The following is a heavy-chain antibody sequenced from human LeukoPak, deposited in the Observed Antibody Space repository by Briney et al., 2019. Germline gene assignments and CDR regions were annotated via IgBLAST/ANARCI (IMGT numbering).Heavy chain of an antibody. CDR1: GGSISSGDYY. CDR2: IYYSGST. Sequence: PSETLSLTCTVSGGSISSGDYYWSWIRQPPGKGLEWIGYIYYSGSTYYNPSLKSRVTISVDTSKNQFSLKLSSVTAADTAVYYCAREHRQLLWSSWFDPWGQGTLVTVSS. CDR3: AREHRQLLWSSWFDP. J-gene: IGHJ5*02. D-gene: IGHD2-2*01. V-gene: IGHV4-30-4*01.